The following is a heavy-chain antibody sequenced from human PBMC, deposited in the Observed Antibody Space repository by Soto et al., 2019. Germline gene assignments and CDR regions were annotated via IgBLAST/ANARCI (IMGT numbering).Heavy chain of an antibody. CDR2: ISGSGGST. CDR1: GFTFSSYA. Sequence: EVQLLESGGGLVQPGGSLRLSCAASGFTFSSYAMSWVRQAPGKGLEWVSAISGSGGSTYYADSVKGRFTISRDNSKNTLYLQMNSLRAEDTAVYYCAKCYPYYWHDKSAFDIWGQGTMVTVSS. CDR3: AKCYPYYWHDKSAFDI. J-gene: IGHJ3*02. V-gene: IGHV3-23*01. D-gene: IGHD1-20*01.